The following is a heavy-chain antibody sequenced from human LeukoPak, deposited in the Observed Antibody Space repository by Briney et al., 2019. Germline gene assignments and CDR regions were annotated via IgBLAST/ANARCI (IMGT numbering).Heavy chain of an antibody. CDR1: GFTFANAW. D-gene: IGHD6-13*01. J-gene: IGHJ4*02. Sequence: RGGSLRLSCAVSGFTFANAWMSWVRQAPGKGLEWVGRIKRKNDGGAPDYAGAGKCRLPIQRDDSRSSLYLQMNSLKTEDTAVYYCSTSGSRWDYFDYWGQGTLVTVSS. CDR3: STSGSRWDYFDY. V-gene: IGHV3-15*01. CDR2: IKRKNDGGAP.